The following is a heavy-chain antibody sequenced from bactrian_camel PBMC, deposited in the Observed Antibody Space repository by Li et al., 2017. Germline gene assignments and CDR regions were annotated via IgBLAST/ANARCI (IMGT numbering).Heavy chain of an antibody. CDR1: GVTFNRYC. V-gene: IGHV3S31*01. D-gene: IGHD6*01. Sequence: DVQLVESGGGSVQSGGSLTLSCATSGVTFNRYCMGWFRQAPGNEREGVAAIDRDGNTNYADSVKGRFTISRNAAKNTLYLQMNSLKPEDTAIYYCAASGQFACGGGWHVVYSGQFIGWGQGTQVTVS. J-gene: IGHJ4*01. CDR3: AASGQFACGGGWHVVYSGQFIG. CDR2: IDRDGNT.